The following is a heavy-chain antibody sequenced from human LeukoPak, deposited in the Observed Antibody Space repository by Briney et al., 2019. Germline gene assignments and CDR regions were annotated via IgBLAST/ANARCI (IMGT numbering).Heavy chain of an antibody. CDR2: IYYSGST. Sequence: SETLSLTCTVSGGSISSYYWSWIRQPPGKGLEWIGYIYYSGSTNYNPSLKSRVTISVDTSKNQFSLKLSSVTAADTAVYYCARPTKGAWGQGTLVTVSS. CDR1: GGSISSYY. J-gene: IGHJ4*02. CDR3: ARPTKGA. D-gene: IGHD1-26*01. V-gene: IGHV4-59*12.